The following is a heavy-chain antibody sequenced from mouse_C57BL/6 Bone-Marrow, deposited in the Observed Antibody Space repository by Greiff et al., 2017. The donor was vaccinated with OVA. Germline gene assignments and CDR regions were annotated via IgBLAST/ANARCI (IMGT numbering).Heavy chain of an antibody. Sequence: QVQLKESGPELVKPGASVKISCKASGYAFSSSWMNWVKQRPGKGLEWIGRIYPGDGDTNYNGKFKGKATLTADKSSSTAYMQLSSLTSEDSAVYFCANTVAYFDVWGTGTTVTVSS. J-gene: IGHJ1*03. D-gene: IGHD1-1*01. CDR3: ANTVAYFDV. CDR1: GYAFSSSW. CDR2: IYPGDGDT. V-gene: IGHV1-82*01.